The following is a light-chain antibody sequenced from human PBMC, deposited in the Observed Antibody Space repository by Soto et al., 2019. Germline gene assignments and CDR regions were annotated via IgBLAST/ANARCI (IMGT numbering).Light chain of an antibody. CDR3: QQRSGWPRT. Sequence: EIVLTQSPATLSLSPGERATLSCRASQSVNSFLAWYQQKPGQAPRLLIYDASNRAPGIPARFSGSGSGTDFTLTSSSLEPEDFALYYCQQRSGWPRTFGRGTNLEFK. CDR1: QSVNSF. J-gene: IGKJ2*01. CDR2: DAS. V-gene: IGKV3-11*01.